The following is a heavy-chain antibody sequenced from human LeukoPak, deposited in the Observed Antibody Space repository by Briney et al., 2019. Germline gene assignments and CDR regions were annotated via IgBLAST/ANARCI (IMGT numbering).Heavy chain of an antibody. CDR1: EYSFPNYC. CDR3: ARHEGDSSGYYPVDY. D-gene: IGHD3-22*01. J-gene: IGHJ4*02. V-gene: IGHV5-51*01. CDR2: IYPGDSDT. Sequence: GESLKISCKHSEYSFPNYCIGWVRQMPGKGLEWMGIIYPGDSDTRYSPSFQGQVTISADKSISTAYLQWSSLKASDTAMYYCARHEGDSSGYYPVDYWGQGTLVTVSS.